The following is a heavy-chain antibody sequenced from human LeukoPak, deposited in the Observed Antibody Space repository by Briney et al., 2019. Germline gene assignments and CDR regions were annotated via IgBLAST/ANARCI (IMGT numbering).Heavy chain of an antibody. CDR3: ARRNGEYSYGYPIDY. Sequence: SETLSLTCTVSGGSISGFYWNWIRQPPGKGLEWIGYVYYSGNTNYNPSLKSRVTISVDTSKNQFSLKLSSVTAADTAVYYCARRNGEYSYGYPIDYWGLGTLVTVSS. J-gene: IGHJ4*02. CDR2: VYYSGNT. CDR1: GGSISGFY. V-gene: IGHV4-59*12. D-gene: IGHD5-18*01.